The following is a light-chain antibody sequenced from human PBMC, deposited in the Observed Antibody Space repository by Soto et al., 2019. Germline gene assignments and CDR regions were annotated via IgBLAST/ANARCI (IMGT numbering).Light chain of an antibody. V-gene: IGKV4-1*01. J-gene: IGKJ2*03. CDR3: QQYYSTPREYS. CDR2: WAS. Sequence: DIVMTQSPDFLAVSLGERATINCKSSQSVLYSSNNKNYVAWYQQKPGQPPKLLIYWASTRASGVPDRFSGSGSGTDFTLTISRLQAEDVAVYYCQQYYSTPREYSFGQGTKLEIK. CDR1: QSVLYSSNNKNY.